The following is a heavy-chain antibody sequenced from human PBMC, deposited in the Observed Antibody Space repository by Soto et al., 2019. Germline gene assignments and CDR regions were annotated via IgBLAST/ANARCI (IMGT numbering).Heavy chain of an antibody. D-gene: IGHD3-3*01. V-gene: IGHV4-59*01. CDR2: IYYSGST. J-gene: IGHJ5*02. Sequence: SETLSLTCTVSGGSISSYYWSWIRQPPGKGLEWIGYIYYSGSTNYNPSLKSRVTISVDTSKNQFSLKLSSVTAADTAVYYCARARNHGQSPEFFCFDPWGQGTLVTVSS. CDR1: GGSISSYY. CDR3: ARARNHGQSPEFFCFDP.